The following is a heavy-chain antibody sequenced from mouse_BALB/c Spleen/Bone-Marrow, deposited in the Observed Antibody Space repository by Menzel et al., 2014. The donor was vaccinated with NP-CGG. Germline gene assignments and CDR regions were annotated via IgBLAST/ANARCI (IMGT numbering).Heavy chain of an antibody. CDR2: IRNKANGYTT. D-gene: IGHD2-14*01. CDR3: ARDKVRFFFGY. Sequence: EVQLVESGGGLVQPGVSLRLSCASSVFTFTDYYMNWVRQPPGKALEWLGFIRNKANGYTTEYSASVKGRFTISRDNSQNILYLQMTTLRAEDSATYFCARDKVRFFFGYWGQGTTL. CDR1: VFTFTDYY. V-gene: IGHV7-3*02. J-gene: IGHJ2*01.